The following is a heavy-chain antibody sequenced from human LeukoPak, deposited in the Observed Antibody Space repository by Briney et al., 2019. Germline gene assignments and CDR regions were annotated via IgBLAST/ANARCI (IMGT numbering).Heavy chain of an antibody. Sequence: PSETLSLTCTVSGGSISSYYWSWIRQPPGKGLEWIGYIYYSGSTNYNPPLKSRVTISVDTSKNQFSLKLSSVTAADTAVYYCARCIVGATTSFDYWGQGTLVTVSS. CDR1: GGSISSYY. CDR3: ARCIVGATTSFDY. CDR2: IYYSGST. J-gene: IGHJ4*02. D-gene: IGHD1-26*01. V-gene: IGHV4-59*01.